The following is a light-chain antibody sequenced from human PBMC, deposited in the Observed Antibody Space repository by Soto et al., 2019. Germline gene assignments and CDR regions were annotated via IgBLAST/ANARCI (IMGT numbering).Light chain of an antibody. CDR3: QQRTNCPLT. CDR1: QSVSNS. CDR2: DVS. V-gene: IGKV3-11*01. Sequence: EIALTQSPATLSLSPGERATLSCWASQSVSNSLAWYQQRPGQSPRLLIYDVSTRATGIPARFGGSGSGTDFTLTISSLETEDFAVYYCQQRTNCPLTFGGGTKVEI. J-gene: IGKJ4*01.